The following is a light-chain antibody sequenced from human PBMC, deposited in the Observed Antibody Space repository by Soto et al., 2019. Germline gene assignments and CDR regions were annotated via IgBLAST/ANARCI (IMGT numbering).Light chain of an antibody. J-gene: IGKJ1*01. CDR3: MPATRLRT. Sequence: DIVMTQTPLSSPVTLGQPASISCRSSQSLVHGDGNTYLSWLHQRPGQPPRLLIYKVSNRFPGGPDRFSGSGAGTEFTLQISRVEAEDVGIYYCMPATRLRTFGQGTKVEI. CDR2: KVS. V-gene: IGKV2-24*01. CDR1: QSLVHGDGNTY.